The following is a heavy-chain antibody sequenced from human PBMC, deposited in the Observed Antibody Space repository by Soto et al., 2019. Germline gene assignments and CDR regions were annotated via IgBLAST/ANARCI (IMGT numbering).Heavy chain of an antibody. D-gene: IGHD2-2*01. Sequence: HPGGSVRLSCAASGFTFSNDDRSWVRQAPGKGLEWVSTISGSGGGTYYADSVKGRFTVSRDNSKNTLYLQMNSLRAEDTAVYYCAKARGSSTPAPGSYWGQGTLVTVSS. J-gene: IGHJ4*02. CDR1: GFTFSNDD. CDR3: AKARGSSTPAPGSY. V-gene: IGHV3-23*01. CDR2: ISGSGGGT.